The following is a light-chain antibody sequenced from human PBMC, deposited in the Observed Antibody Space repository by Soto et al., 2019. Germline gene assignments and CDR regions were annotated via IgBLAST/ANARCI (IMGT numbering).Light chain of an antibody. V-gene: IGLV1-47*01. CDR1: SSNIGTHY. CDR2: RTN. J-gene: IGLJ2*01. CDR3: AAWDDSLSGQGV. Sequence: QSVLTQPPSASGTPGQRVTISCSGSSSNIGTHYVYWYQQLPGTAPKLLIYRTNQRPSGVPDRFSGSKSGTSASLAISGLRSEDEADYYCAAWDDSLSGQGVFGGGTKVTVL.